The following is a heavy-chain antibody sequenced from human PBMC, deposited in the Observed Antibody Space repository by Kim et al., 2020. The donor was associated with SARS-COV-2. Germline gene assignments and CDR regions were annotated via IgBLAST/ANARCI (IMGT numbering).Heavy chain of an antibody. CDR1: GFTFSNYG. J-gene: IGHJ6*02. D-gene: IGHD3-10*01. V-gene: IGHV3-33*01. CDR3: ARERGMLRGLIMSSLYYGMDV. Sequence: GGSLRLSCAASGFTFSNYGMHWVRQAPGKGLEWVAVIWYDGSNEYYADSVKGRLTISRDNSKDTLHLQMNSLRVEDTAVYYCARERGMLRGLIMSSLYYGMDVWGQGTTVTVSS. CDR2: IWYDGSNE.